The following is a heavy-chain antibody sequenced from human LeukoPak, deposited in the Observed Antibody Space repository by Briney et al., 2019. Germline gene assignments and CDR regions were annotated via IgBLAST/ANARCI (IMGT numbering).Heavy chain of an antibody. D-gene: IGHD3-9*01. CDR1: GFSFSSHA. CDR3: ARGNFLRHFDSSPPF. V-gene: IGHV3-23*01. CDR2: ISYSGGYA. J-gene: IGHJ4*02. Sequence: GGSLRLSCAASGFSFSSHAVSWVRQAPGKGLEWVSAISYSGGYAYYADSVKGRFTISRDTSKNTVYLQLNSLRAEDTAVYYCARGNFLRHFDSSPPFWGQGTLVIVSS.